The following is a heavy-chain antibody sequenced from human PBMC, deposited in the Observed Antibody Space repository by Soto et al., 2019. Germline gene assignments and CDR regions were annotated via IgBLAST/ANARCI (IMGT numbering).Heavy chain of an antibody. D-gene: IGHD3-22*01. CDR1: GYTFTGYY. Sequence: ASVKVSCKASGYTFTGYYMHWVRQAPGQGLEWMGWINPNSGGTNYAQKFQGWVTMTRDTSISTAYMELSRLRSDDTAVYYCARDQVNGIYYASSGYYSYFYYGMVVWGPGTMVTVFS. CDR3: ARDQVNGIYYASSGYYSYFYYGMVV. CDR2: INPNSGGT. V-gene: IGHV1-2*04. J-gene: IGHJ6*02.